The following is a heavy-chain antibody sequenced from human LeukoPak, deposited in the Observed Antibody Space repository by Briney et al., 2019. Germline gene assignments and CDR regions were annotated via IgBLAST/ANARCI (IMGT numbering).Heavy chain of an antibody. CDR2: IYHSGST. Sequence: PSETLSLTCTVSGYSISSGYYWGWIRQPPGKGLEWIGSIYHSGSTYYNPSLKSRVTISVDTSKNQFSLKLSSVTAADTAVYYCARDKGEWELHGAFDIWGQGTMVTVSS. V-gene: IGHV4-38-2*02. J-gene: IGHJ3*02. CDR3: ARDKGEWELHGAFDI. D-gene: IGHD1-26*01. CDR1: GYSISSGYY.